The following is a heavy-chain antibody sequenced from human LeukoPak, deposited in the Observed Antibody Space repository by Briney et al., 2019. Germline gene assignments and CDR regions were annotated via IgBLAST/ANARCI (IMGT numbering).Heavy chain of an antibody. J-gene: IGHJ4*02. CDR3: ARLAGPRPGTYYFDV. V-gene: IGHV3-21*01. CDR2: ITPTTDNI. CDR1: GFTYSDYA. D-gene: IGHD6-19*01. Sequence: GGSLRLSCAASGFTYSDYAMEWVRQTPGKGLEWVSSITPTTDNIYYTPSVEGRFTISRDNAKHSLYLQMNNLRADDTAVYYCARLAGPRPGTYYFDVWGQGVQVTVSS.